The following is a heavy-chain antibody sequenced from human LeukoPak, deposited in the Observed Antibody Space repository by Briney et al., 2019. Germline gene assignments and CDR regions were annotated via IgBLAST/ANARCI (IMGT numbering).Heavy chain of an antibody. CDR3: ARLRNYGSGNHYNDF. CDR1: GGSISSYY. CDR2: IYYSGSA. J-gene: IGHJ4*02. Sequence: PSETLSLTCSVSGGSISSYYWRWIRQPPGKGLASVGYIYYSGSANYHASLKHRVTISVDTSKNQFSLKLSSVTAADTAVYYCARLRNYGSGNHYNDFWGQGALVTVSS. D-gene: IGHD3-10*01. V-gene: IGHV4-59*08.